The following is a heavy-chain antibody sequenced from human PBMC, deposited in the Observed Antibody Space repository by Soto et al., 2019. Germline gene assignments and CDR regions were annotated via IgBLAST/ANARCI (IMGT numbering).Heavy chain of an antibody. D-gene: IGHD6-13*01. CDR1: GYTFSNYF. CDR2: INPSGGST. CDR3: ARAGVAAAGTKRVFDP. V-gene: IGHV1-46*01. Sequence: QVQLVQSGAEVKKPGASVKVSCKASGYTFSNYFMHWVRQAPGQGLEWMGIINPSGGSTSYAQKFQGRVTMTRDPSTSTVYMELSSLRSEDTAVYYCARAGVAAAGTKRVFDPWGQGTLVTVSS. J-gene: IGHJ5*02.